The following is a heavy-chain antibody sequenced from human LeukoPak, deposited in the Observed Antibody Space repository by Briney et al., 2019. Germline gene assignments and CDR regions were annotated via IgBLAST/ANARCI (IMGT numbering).Heavy chain of an antibody. Sequence: GGSLRLSCAASGFTLSNDNMNWVRQAPGKGLEWVSYISSSSSTIYYADSVEGRFTISRDNAKNSLYLQMNSLRDEDTAVYYCARDLAVAGSFDYWGQGTLVTVSS. CDR1: GFTLSNDN. CDR3: ARDLAVAGSFDY. CDR2: ISSSSSTI. J-gene: IGHJ4*02. D-gene: IGHD6-19*01. V-gene: IGHV3-48*02.